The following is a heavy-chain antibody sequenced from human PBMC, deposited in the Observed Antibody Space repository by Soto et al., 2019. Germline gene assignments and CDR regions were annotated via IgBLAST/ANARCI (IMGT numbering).Heavy chain of an antibody. CDR1: GGSISSGGYY. Sequence: SETLSLTCTVSGGSISSGGYYWSWIRQHPGKGLEWIGYIYYSGSTYYNPSLKSRVTISVDTSKNQFSLKLSSVTAADTAVYYCARVNLVRGVILDYWGQGTLVTVSS. CDR2: IYYSGST. D-gene: IGHD3-10*01. V-gene: IGHV4-31*03. J-gene: IGHJ4*02. CDR3: ARVNLVRGVILDY.